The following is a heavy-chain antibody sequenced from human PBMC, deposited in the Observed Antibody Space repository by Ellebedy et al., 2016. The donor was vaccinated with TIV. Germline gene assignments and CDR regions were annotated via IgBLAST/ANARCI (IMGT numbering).Heavy chain of an antibody. Sequence: AASVKVSCKASGGTFSSYAISWVRQATGQGLEWMGWMNPNSGNTGYAQKFQGRVTITRNTSISTAYMELSSLRSEDTAVYYCARGGYYDSSGYGDGFDPWGQGTLVTVSS. CDR2: MNPNSGNT. CDR1: GGTFSSYA. V-gene: IGHV1-8*03. J-gene: IGHJ5*02. D-gene: IGHD3-22*01. CDR3: ARGGYYDSSGYGDGFDP.